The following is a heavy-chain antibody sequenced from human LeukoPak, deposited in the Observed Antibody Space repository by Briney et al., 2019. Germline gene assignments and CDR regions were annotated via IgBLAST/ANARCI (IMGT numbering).Heavy chain of an antibody. J-gene: IGHJ4*02. Sequence: GGSLRLSCSASGFTFSSYGMHWVRQAPGKGLEYVSAISSNGGSTYYADSVKGRFTISRDNSKNTLYLQMSSLRAEDTAVYYCVKDRVSISSSGYFDYWGQGTLVTVSS. CDR3: VKDRVSISSSGYFDY. D-gene: IGHD6-13*01. CDR1: GFTFSSYG. CDR2: ISSNGGST. V-gene: IGHV3-64D*06.